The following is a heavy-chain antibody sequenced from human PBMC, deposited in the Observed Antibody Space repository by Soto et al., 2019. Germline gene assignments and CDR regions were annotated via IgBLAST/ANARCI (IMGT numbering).Heavy chain of an antibody. CDR2: ISAYNGNT. CDR1: GYTFTSYG. J-gene: IGHJ6*02. CDR3: ATSTAMVTRRIYYSGMDV. V-gene: IGHV1-18*04. D-gene: IGHD5-18*01. Sequence: DSVKVSCKASGYTFTSYGISWVRQAPGQGLEWMGWISAYNGNTNYAQKLQGRVTMTTDTSTSTAYMELRSLRSDDTAVYYCATSTAMVTRRIYYSGMDVWGQGTTVTVSS.